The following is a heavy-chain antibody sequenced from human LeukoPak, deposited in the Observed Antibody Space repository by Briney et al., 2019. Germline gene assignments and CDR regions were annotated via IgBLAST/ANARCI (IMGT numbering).Heavy chain of an antibody. V-gene: IGHV3-7*01. CDR1: GFNFSTYW. Sequence: GGSLRLSCAASGFNFSTYWMRWVRQAPGKGLEWVANIKQDGSEKYYVDSVKGRFTISRDNAKNSLYLQMNSLRAEDTAVYYCAREIAVGPFDYWGQGTLVTVSS. J-gene: IGHJ4*02. CDR2: IKQDGSEK. D-gene: IGHD6-19*01. CDR3: AREIAVGPFDY.